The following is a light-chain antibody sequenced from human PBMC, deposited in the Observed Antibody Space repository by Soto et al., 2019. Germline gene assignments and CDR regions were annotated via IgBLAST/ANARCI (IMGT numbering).Light chain of an antibody. J-gene: IGKJ1*01. Sequence: AIRMTQSPSSLSASTGDRVTITCRASQGISSYLAWYQQKPGKAPKVLIHAASTLQGGVPSMFSGSGSGTDFTLTISRLQSEDFATYYCQQYYTYPWTFGQGTKVEIK. CDR1: QGISSY. CDR3: QQYYTYPWT. V-gene: IGKV1-8*01. CDR2: AAS.